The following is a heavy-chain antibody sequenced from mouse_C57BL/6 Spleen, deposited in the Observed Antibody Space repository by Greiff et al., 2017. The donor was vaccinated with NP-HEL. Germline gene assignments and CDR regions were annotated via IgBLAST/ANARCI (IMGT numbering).Heavy chain of an antibody. V-gene: IGHV14-3*01. CDR3: ARALSTTVVATNWDFEV. Sequence: EVKLQESVAELVRPGASVKLSCTASGFNIKNTYMHWVKQRPEQGLEWIGRIDPAYGNTKYAPKFQGKATITADTSSNTAYLQLSSLTSEDTAIYYCARALSTTVVATNWDFEVWGTGTTVTVAS. CDR2: IDPAYGNT. J-gene: IGHJ1*03. D-gene: IGHD1-1*01. CDR1: GFNIKNTY.